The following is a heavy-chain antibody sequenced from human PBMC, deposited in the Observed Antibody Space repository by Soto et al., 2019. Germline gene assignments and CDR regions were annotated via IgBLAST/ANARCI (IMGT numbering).Heavy chain of an antibody. V-gene: IGHV2-5*02. CDR3: VHNMAAAFDY. Sequence: QITLKESGPTLVKPTQTLTLTCTFSGFSLSTSGVSVGWIRQPPGKTLEWLALIYWDDDKRYRPYLKTRLTITKDTAKNQVDLTMTNMDPVDTATYYCVHNMAAAFDYWGQGTLVTVSS. CDR2: IYWDDDK. J-gene: IGHJ4*02. D-gene: IGHD6-13*01. CDR1: GFSLSTSGVS.